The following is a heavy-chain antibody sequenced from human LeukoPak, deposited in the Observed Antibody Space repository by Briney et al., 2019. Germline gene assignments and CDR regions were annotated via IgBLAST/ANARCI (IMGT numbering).Heavy chain of an antibody. V-gene: IGHV3-30*04. CDR2: ISYDGSNK. CDR1: GFTFSSYA. J-gene: IGHJ4*02. Sequence: GGSLRLSCAASGFTFSSYAMHWVRQAPGKGLEWVAVISYDGSNKYYADSVKGRFTISRDNSKNTLYLQMNSLRAEDTAVYYCARDPFSDGVSPNFDYWGQGTLVTVSS. D-gene: IGHD2-8*01. CDR3: ARDPFSDGVSPNFDY.